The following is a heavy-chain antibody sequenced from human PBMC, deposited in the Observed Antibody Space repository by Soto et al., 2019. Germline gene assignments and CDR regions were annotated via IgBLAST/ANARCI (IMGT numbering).Heavy chain of an antibody. CDR2: ISYDGSNK. CDR3: ARHRLRDHWNVFPYYCDGMDV. Sequence: QVQLVESGGGVVQPGRSLRLSCAASGFTFSSYAMHWVRQAPGKGLEWVAVISYDGSNKYYADSVKGRFTISRDNSKNTLYLHMNRLRAEDTAVYYFARHRLRDHWNVFPYYCDGMDVWGQGTTVTVSS. V-gene: IGHV3-30-3*01. CDR1: GFTFSSYA. D-gene: IGHD1-1*01. J-gene: IGHJ6*02.